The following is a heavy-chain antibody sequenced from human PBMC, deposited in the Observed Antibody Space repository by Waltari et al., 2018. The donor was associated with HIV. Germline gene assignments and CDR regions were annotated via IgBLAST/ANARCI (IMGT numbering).Heavy chain of an antibody. CDR3: ANMGGYYYDSSGYYYDFDY. CDR1: GFTFSSYS. J-gene: IGHJ4*02. D-gene: IGHD3-22*01. Sequence: EVQLVESGGGLVQPGGSLRLSCAASGFTFSSYSMNWVRQAPGKGLDGVSYIRRSRRTIYYADSGKGRFTISRDNAKNSLYLQMNSLRAEDTAVYYCANMGGYYYDSSGYYYDFDYWGQGTLVTVSS. CDR2: IRRSRRTI. V-gene: IGHV3-48*01.